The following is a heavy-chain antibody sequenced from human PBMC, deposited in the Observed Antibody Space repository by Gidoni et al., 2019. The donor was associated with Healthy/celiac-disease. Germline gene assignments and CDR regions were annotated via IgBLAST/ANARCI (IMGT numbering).Heavy chain of an antibody. CDR1: GYTFPSYA. V-gene: IGHV1-3*01. J-gene: IGHJ4*02. CDR3: ARDLGMGFFDY. Sequence: QVQLVQSGAEVKKPGASVKVSCKASGYTFPSYAMHWVRQAPGQRLEWMGWINAGNGNTKYSQKFQGRVTITRDTSASTAYMELSSLRSEDTAVYYCARDLGMGFFDYWGQGTLVTVSS. D-gene: IGHD3-16*01. CDR2: INAGNGNT.